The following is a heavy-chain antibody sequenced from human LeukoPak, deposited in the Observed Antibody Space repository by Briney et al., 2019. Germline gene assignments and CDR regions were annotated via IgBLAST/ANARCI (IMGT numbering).Heavy chain of an antibody. CDR2: ISYDGSNK. V-gene: IGHV3-30*18. Sequence: QPGGSLRLSCAASGFTFSSYGMHWVRQAPGKGLEWVAVISYDGSNKYYADSVKGRFTISGDNSKNTLYLQMNSLRAEDTAVYYCAKDFSSSWLKYYYYGMDVWGQGTTVTVSS. D-gene: IGHD6-13*01. CDR1: GFTFSSYG. J-gene: IGHJ6*02. CDR3: AKDFSSSWLKYYYYGMDV.